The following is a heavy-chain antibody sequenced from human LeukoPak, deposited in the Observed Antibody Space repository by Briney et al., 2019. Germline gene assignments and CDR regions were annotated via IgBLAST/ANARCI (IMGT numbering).Heavy chain of an antibody. CDR3: AKHQPLATMTVVYFDS. J-gene: IGHJ4*02. V-gene: IGHV3-23*01. Sequence: GGSLRLSCGASGFTFSNYPMSWVRQSPGTGLEWVSSISGTSGGTYYADSVKGRFRVSRDNSKNTVYLEMNSLRAEDTAIYYCAKHQPLATMTVVYFDSWGQGALVTVSS. CDR2: ISGTSGGT. D-gene: IGHD3-22*01. CDR1: GFTFSNYP.